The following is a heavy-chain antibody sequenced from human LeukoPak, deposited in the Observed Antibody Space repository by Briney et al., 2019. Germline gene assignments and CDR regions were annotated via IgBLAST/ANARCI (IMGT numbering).Heavy chain of an antibody. CDR2: IYVDGRTT. J-gene: IGHJ5*02. CDR1: GFTFSNYW. CDR3: IRDFRSADL. V-gene: IGHV3-74*01. Sequence: PGGSLRLACVASGFTFSNYWMHWVRQPPGKGLVWVSRIYVDGRTTNYADSLKGRFTISRDNAKNTVYLEMNSLSVEDTATYYCIRDFRSADLWGQGTLVPVTS.